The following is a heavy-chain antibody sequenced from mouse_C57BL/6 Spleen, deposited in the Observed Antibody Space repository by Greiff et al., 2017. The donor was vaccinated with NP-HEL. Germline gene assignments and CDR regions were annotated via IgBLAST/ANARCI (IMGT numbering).Heavy chain of an antibody. Sequence: VQLQQPGAELVKPGASVKLSCKASGYTFTSYWMHWVKQRPGQGLEWIGMIHPNSGSTNYNEKFKSTATLTVDTSSSTAYMQLSSLTSEDSAVYYCARSGDLSFYYGSSYDAMDYWGQGTSVTVSS. V-gene: IGHV1-64*01. J-gene: IGHJ4*01. CDR2: IHPNSGST. D-gene: IGHD1-1*01. CDR1: GYTFTSYW. CDR3: ARSGDLSFYYGSSYDAMDY.